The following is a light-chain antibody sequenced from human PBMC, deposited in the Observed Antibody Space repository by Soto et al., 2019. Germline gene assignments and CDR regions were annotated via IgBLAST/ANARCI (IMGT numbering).Light chain of an antibody. CDR1: QSVSTT. V-gene: IGKV3-11*01. J-gene: IGKJ1*01. Sequence: EIVLTQSPGTLSLSPGERATLSCRASQSVSTTVAWYHQKPGQAPRLLIYDASNRATGIPVRFSGSGSGTDYTLTITNLESEDFAVYYCQQRSNWPWTFGQGTKVDI. CDR2: DAS. CDR3: QQRSNWPWT.